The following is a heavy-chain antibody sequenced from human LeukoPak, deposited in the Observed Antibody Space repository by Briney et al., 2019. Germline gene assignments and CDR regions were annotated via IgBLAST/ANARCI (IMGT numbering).Heavy chain of an antibody. V-gene: IGHV3-7*01. CDR1: GFTLSSYW. CDR2: IKRDGSEK. Sequence: GGSLRLSCAASGFTLSSYWVSWVRQAPGKGLEWVANIKRDGSEKYYVDSVKGRFTIFRDNAKNSLYLQMNSLRVEDTAVYYCARDPQGYYDSSGYRVDVFDIWGQGTMVTVSS. J-gene: IGHJ3*02. D-gene: IGHD3-22*01. CDR3: ARDPQGYYDSSGYRVDVFDI.